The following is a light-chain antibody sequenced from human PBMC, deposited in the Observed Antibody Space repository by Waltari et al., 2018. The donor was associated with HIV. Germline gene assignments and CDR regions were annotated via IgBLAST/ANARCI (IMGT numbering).Light chain of an antibody. CDR3: QQYYLSPWT. CDR2: KAS. CDR1: QSLRNL. V-gene: IGKV1-5*03. J-gene: IGKJ1*01. Sequence: LQITQSLSTLSASVGDRVTLTFRASQSLRNLLAWYQQKPGNGPKLLLYKASTLEGGVPSRFRGSGSGTEFTLTINSLQPDDFATYFCQQYYLSPWTFGQGARV.